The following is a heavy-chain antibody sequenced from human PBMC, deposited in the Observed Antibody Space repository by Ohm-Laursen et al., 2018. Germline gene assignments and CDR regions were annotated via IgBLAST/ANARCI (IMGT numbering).Heavy chain of an antibody. J-gene: IGHJ3*02. CDR2: INQDGSEK. CDR1: GFTFSTYW. D-gene: IGHD3-3*01. Sequence: SLRLSCAASGFTFSTYWMNWFRQAPGKGLESVASINQDGSEKYFVDSVRGRFTIYRDNAKNSLYLQMNRLRAEDTAVYYCARDGGITIFGVDYAFDIWGQGTMVSVSS. CDR3: ARDGGITIFGVDYAFDI. V-gene: IGHV3-7*03.